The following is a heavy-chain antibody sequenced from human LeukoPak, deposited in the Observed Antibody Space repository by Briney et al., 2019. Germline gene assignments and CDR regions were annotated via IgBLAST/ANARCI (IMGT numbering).Heavy chain of an antibody. CDR3: AKGRALVGGTTRSYDS. V-gene: IGHV3-23*01. CDR2: ISGSGGDT. CDR1: GFTFRKYA. J-gene: IGHJ5*02. Sequence: GGSLRLSCAASGFTFRKYAMSWVRQAPGKGLEWVSVISGSGGDTFYADSVKGRFTISRDNSKNTLYLQMNSLRVEDTAVYYCAKGRALVGGTTRSYDSWGQGTLVTVSS. D-gene: IGHD1-26*01.